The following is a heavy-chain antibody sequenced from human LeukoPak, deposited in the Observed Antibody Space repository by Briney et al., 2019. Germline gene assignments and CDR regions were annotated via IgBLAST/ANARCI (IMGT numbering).Heavy chain of an antibody. V-gene: IGHV4-59*01. J-gene: IGHJ3*02. D-gene: IGHD3-22*01. Sequence: SETLSLTCTVSGGSISRYYWSWIRQPPGKGREWIVYIYYSGSTNYNPSLKSRVTISVDTSKNQFSLKLSSVTAADTAVYYCARAAYYYDSRDFDIWGQGTMVTVSS. CDR1: GGSISRYY. CDR3: ARAAYYYDSRDFDI. CDR2: IYYSGST.